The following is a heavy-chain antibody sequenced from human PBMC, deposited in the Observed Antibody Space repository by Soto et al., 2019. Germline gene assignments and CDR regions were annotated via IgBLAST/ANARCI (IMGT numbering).Heavy chain of an antibody. J-gene: IGHJ3*02. CDR3: AKRYSGYDDAFDI. Sequence: QVQLQESGPGLVKPSETLSLTCTVSGGSISSYYWSWIRQPPGKGLEWIGYIYYSGSTNYNPSLKSRVTISVDTSKNPLSLKLSSVTAADTAVYYCAKRYSGYDDAFDIWGQGTMVTVSS. CDR1: GGSISSYY. D-gene: IGHD5-12*01. V-gene: IGHV4-59*08. CDR2: IYYSGST.